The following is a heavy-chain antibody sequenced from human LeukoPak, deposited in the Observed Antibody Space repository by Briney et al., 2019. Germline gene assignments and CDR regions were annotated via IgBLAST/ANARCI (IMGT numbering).Heavy chain of an antibody. CDR3: GEVEMATITDY. Sequence: GGSLGLSCAASGFTFSSYWMSWVRQAPGKGLEWVSAISGSGGSTYYADSVKGRFTISRDNSKNTLYLQMNSLRAEDTAVYYCGEVEMATITDYWGQGTLVTVSS. D-gene: IGHD5-24*01. CDR2: ISGSGGST. J-gene: IGHJ4*02. V-gene: IGHV3-23*01. CDR1: GFTFSSYW.